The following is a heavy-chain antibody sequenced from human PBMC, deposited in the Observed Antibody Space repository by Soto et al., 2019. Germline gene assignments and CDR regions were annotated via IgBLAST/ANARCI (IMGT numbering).Heavy chain of an antibody. CDR1: GFTFSSYA. CDR2: ISGSGGST. D-gene: IGHD2-2*01. V-gene: IGHV3-23*01. Sequence: GGSLRLSCAASGFTFSSYAMSWVRQAPGKGLEWVSAISGSGGSTYYADSVKGRFTISRDNSKNTLYLQMNSLRAEDTAVYYCAKDGGYCRSTSCSHYYYYGMDVWAQGTTVTVSS. CDR3: AKDGGYCRSTSCSHYYYYGMDV. J-gene: IGHJ6*02.